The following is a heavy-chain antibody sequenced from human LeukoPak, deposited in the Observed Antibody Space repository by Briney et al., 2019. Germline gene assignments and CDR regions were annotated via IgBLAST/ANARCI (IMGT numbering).Heavy chain of an antibody. V-gene: IGHV4-59*08. J-gene: IGHJ4*02. CDR1: GASISTYY. CDR3: ARSIIGTRSKFDY. D-gene: IGHD1/OR15-1a*01. CDR2: ISYSGRT. Sequence: PSETLSLTCTVSGASISTYYWSWIRQPPGKGLEWIGYISYSGRTNYNPSLKSRVTISLDTSKNQFALKLSSVTAADTAVYYCARSIIGTRSKFDYWDQGTLVSVSS.